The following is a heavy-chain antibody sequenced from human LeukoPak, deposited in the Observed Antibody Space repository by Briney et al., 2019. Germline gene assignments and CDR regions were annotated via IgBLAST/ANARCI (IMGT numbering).Heavy chain of an antibody. D-gene: IGHD3-9*01. CDR3: AKWGDYDVLTGYYVSDY. V-gene: IGHV3-23*01. Sequence: GASLRLSCAASGFTFSNYALSWVRQAPGKGLEWVSAITGSGGNTYYADSVKGRFTISRDNSKNTVFLQMNSLRAEDTAVYYCAKWGDYDVLTGYYVSDYWGQGTLVTVSS. CDR1: GFTFSNYA. J-gene: IGHJ4*02. CDR2: ITGSGGNT.